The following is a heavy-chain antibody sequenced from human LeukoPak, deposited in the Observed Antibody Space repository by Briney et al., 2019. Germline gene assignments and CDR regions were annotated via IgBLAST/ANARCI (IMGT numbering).Heavy chain of an antibody. Sequence: GGSLRLSCAASGFTISDYYMSWIRQAPGKGLEWVSYISSSGSTIYYADSVKGRFTISRDNAKNSLYLQMNSLRAEDTAVYYCARERDLSGYYYAVDAFDIWGQGTMVTVSS. CDR2: ISSSGSTI. D-gene: IGHD3-22*01. CDR3: ARERDLSGYYYAVDAFDI. J-gene: IGHJ3*02. CDR1: GFTISDYY. V-gene: IGHV3-11*01.